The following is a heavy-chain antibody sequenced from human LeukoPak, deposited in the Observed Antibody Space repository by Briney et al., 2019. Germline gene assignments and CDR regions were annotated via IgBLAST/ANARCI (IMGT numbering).Heavy chain of an antibody. CDR2: IGSTGSTI. Sequence: PGGSLRLSCAASGFTFSSYAMSWVRQAPGKGLEWVSYIGSTGSTIYYADSVKGRFTISRDNAKNSLYLQMNSLRAEDAAVYYCAKVATEGYYFDYWGQGTLVTVSS. CDR3: AKVATEGYYFDY. D-gene: IGHD5-12*01. V-gene: IGHV3-48*03. CDR1: GFTFSSYA. J-gene: IGHJ4*02.